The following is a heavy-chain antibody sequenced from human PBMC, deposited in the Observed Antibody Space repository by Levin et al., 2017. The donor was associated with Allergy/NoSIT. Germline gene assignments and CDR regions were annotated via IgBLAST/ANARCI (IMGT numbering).Heavy chain of an antibody. J-gene: IGHJ6*02. CDR1: GYTFTAYY. V-gene: IGHV1-2*02. CDR2: INPYSGGS. D-gene: IGHD1-14*01. Sequence: ASVKVSCKTDGYTFTAYYMHWVRQAPGQGLEWMGWINPYSGGSNSAQKLQGRVTLTRDMSTNTAYMELTSLRSDDTAVYYCVGDQSRATGGGMDVWGQGTTVTVSS. CDR3: VGDQSRATGGGMDV.